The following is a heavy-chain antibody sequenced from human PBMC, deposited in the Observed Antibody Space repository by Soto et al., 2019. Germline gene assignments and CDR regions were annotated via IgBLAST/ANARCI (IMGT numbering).Heavy chain of an antibody. CDR2: IYYSGST. CDR3: ARLGKLNYYGSGPN. V-gene: IGHV4-39*01. D-gene: IGHD3-10*01. J-gene: IGHJ4*02. CDR1: GGSISSSSYY. Sequence: SETLSLTCTVSGGSISSSSYYWGWIRQPPGKGLEWIGSIYYSGSTYYNPSLKSRVTISVDTSKNQFSLKLSSVTAADTAVYYCARLGKLNYYGSGPNWGQGTLVTVSS.